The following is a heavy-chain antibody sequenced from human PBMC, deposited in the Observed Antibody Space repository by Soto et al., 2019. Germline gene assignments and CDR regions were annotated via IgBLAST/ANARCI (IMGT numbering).Heavy chain of an antibody. CDR1: GYTFTNYG. J-gene: IGHJ5*02. Sequence: ASVKVSCRASGYTFTNYGISWVRQAPGQGLEWMGWINTYNGNTNHAQKLQGRVTMTTDTSTSTAYMELRSLRSDDTAVYYCARGVGSGTYYNQYNWFDPWGQGTLVTVSS. CDR2: INTYNGNT. D-gene: IGHD3-10*01. CDR3: ARGVGSGTYYNQYNWFDP. V-gene: IGHV1-18*01.